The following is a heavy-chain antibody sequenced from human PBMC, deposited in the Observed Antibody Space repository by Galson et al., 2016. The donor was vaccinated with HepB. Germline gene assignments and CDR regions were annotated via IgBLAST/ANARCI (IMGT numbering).Heavy chain of an antibody. Sequence: SLRLSCAASGFTFSSHSMNWVRQAPGKGLEWLSYISRSETIYYADSVKGRFTISRDNARNSLYLQMNSLRDEDTAVYYCARGDIAGGGTAYFYMDVWGKGTTVTVSS. J-gene: IGHJ6*03. CDR3: ARGDIAGGGTAYFYMDV. V-gene: IGHV3-48*02. CDR2: ISRSETI. CDR1: GFTFSSHS. D-gene: IGHD6-19*01.